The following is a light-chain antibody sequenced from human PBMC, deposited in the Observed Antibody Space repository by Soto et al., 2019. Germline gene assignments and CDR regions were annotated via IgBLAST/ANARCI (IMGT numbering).Light chain of an antibody. Sequence: QSVLTQPASVSGSPGQSITISCTGTSSDVGDYNYVSWYQQHPGKAPKLMIYEVSNRPSGVSNRFSGSKSGNTASLTISGLQAEDEADYFCSSYTSTSTLHYVFGNGTKVTVL. CDR1: SSDVGDYNY. CDR2: EVS. CDR3: SSYTSTSTLHYV. J-gene: IGLJ1*01. V-gene: IGLV2-14*01.